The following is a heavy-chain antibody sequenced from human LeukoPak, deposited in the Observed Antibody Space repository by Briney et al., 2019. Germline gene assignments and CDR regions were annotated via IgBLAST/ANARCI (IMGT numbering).Heavy chain of an antibody. CDR2: ISSDSSTI. J-gene: IGHJ4*02. V-gene: IGHV3-48*01. CDR1: GFTFSTYS. CDR3: ARDRVGDPLDY. Sequence: GGSLRLSCAASGFTFSTYSINWVRQAPGKGLEWVSYISSDSSTIYYADSLKGRFTISRDNAKNSLNLQMNSLRAEDTAVYYCARDRVGDPLDYWGQGTLVTVSS.